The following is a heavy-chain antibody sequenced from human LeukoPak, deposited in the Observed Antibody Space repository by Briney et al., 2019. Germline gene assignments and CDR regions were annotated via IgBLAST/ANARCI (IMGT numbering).Heavy chain of an antibody. CDR2: IYTSGST. J-gene: IGHJ4*02. Sequence: PSETLSLTCTVSGGSISSGSYYWSWIRQPAGKGLEWIGRIYTSGSTNYNPSLKSRVTISVDTSKNQFSLKLSSVTAADTAVYYCARTTYYDFWSGYYGDYWGQGTLVTVSS. CDR1: GGSISSGSYY. CDR3: ARTTYYDFWSGYYGDY. V-gene: IGHV4-61*02. D-gene: IGHD3-3*01.